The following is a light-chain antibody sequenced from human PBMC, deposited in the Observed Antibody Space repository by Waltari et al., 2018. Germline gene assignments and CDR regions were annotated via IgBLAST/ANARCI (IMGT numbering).Light chain of an antibody. Sequence: DIQMTQSPSSLSASIGDRVTITCRATQSISNYLNWYQQKPGKAPKLLFYAASSLQSGVPSRFSGSGSGTDFTLTISSLQPEDFATYYCQQSYSTPRTFGQGTKVEIK. CDR2: AAS. J-gene: IGKJ1*01. CDR3: QQSYSTPRT. V-gene: IGKV1-39*01. CDR1: QSISNY.